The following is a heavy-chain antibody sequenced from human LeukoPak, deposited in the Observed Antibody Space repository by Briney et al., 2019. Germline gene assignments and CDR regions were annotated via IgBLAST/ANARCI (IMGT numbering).Heavy chain of an antibody. CDR2: ISYDGSNK. D-gene: IGHD3-10*01. CDR3: AKDALYGSGSFWPYYYYYYMDV. Sequence: GGSLRLSCAASGFTFSSYGMHWVRQAPGKGLEWVAVISYDGSNKYYADSVKGRFTISRDNSKNTLYLQMNSLRAEDTAVYYCAKDALYGSGSFWPYYYYYYMDVWGKGTTVTVSS. V-gene: IGHV3-30*18. CDR1: GFTFSSYG. J-gene: IGHJ6*03.